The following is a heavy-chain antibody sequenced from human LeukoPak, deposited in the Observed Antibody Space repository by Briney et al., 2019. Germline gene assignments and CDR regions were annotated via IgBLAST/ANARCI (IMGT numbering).Heavy chain of an antibody. CDR1: GFTFSSYA. CDR2: ISYDGSNK. V-gene: IGHV3-30-3*01. CDR3: ARDQAAAGTLFHY. J-gene: IGHJ4*02. Sequence: GGSLRLSCAASGFTFSSYAMHWVRQAPGNGLEWVAVISYDGSNKYYADSVKGRFTISRDNSKNTLYLQMNSLRAEDTAVYYCARDQAAAGTLFHYWGQGTLVTVSS. D-gene: IGHD6-13*01.